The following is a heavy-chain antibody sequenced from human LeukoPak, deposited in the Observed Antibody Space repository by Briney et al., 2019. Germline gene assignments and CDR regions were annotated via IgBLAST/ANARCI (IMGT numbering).Heavy chain of an antibody. D-gene: IGHD3-9*01. Sequence: QPGGSLRLSCAASEFTFSSYWMHWVRQAPGKGLVWISRINSDGSSAGYADSVKGRFTISRDNAKNTLYLQMNRLRAEVTAVYYCARRILTGYSARGQYGMDVWGQGTTVTVSS. J-gene: IGHJ6*02. CDR1: EFTFSSYW. CDR3: ARRILTGYSARGQYGMDV. V-gene: IGHV3-74*01. CDR2: INSDGSSA.